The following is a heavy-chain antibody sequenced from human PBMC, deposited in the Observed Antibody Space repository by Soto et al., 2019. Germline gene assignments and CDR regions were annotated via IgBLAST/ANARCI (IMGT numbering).Heavy chain of an antibody. CDR1: GFIFSLYS. D-gene: IGHD3-16*01. V-gene: IGHV3-7*01. CDR3: ARDQTWALDY. J-gene: IGHJ4*02. Sequence: GGSLRLSCAVSGFIFSLYSMNWVRQAPGKGLEWVAYINHDGSLISYVDSVKGRFTISRDNAKNSLYLQINSLRVDDTAVYYCARDQTWALDYWGQGVTVSS. CDR2: INHDGSLI.